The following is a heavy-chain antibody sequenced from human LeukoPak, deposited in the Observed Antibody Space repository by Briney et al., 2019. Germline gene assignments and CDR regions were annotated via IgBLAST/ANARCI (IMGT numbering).Heavy chain of an antibody. V-gene: IGHV5-51*01. D-gene: IGHD2-2*01. J-gene: IGHJ5*02. CDR1: GYSFTSYW. CDR2: IYPGDSDT. Sequence: KGGESLKISCKGSGYSFTSYWIGWVRQMTGKGLEWMGIIYPGDSDTRYSPSFQGQVTISADKSISTAYMQWSSLKASDTAMYYCARTSVPAAMSWTTWFDPWGQGTLVTVSS. CDR3: ARTSVPAAMSWTTWFDP.